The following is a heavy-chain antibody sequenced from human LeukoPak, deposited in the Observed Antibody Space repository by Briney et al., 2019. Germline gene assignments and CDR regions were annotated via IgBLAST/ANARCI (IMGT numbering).Heavy chain of an antibody. CDR2: ISGSGGST. J-gene: IGHJ3*02. CDR3: AKALWFGELLDAFDI. D-gene: IGHD3-10*01. Sequence: GGSLRLSCAASGFTFSNYAMSWVRQAPGKGLEWVSAISGSGGSTYYADSVKGRFTISRDNAKNSLYLQMNSLRAEDTALYYCAKALWFGELLDAFDIWGQGTMVTVSS. CDR1: GFTFSNYA. V-gene: IGHV3-23*01.